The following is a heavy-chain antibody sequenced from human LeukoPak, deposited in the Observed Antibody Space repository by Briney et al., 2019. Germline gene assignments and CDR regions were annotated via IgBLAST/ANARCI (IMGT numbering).Heavy chain of an antibody. V-gene: IGHV1-8*01. CDR1: GYTFTSYD. D-gene: IGHD6-13*01. CDR2: MTPNSGST. J-gene: IGHJ4*02. CDR3: ARGIRIAAAPRRSRAYYFDY. Sequence: SVKVSCKASGYTFTSYDINWVRQATGQGLEWMGWMTPNSGSTGYAQKFQGRVTITRNTSISTAYMELSSLRSEDTAVYYCARGIRIAAAPRRSRAYYFDYWGQGTLVTVSS.